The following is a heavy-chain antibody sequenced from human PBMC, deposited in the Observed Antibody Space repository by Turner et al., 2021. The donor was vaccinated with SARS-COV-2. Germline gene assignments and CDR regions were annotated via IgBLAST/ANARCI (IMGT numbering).Heavy chain of an antibody. D-gene: IGHD6-13*01. CDR2: ISYDGSNK. Sequence: VQLLESGGGLVQPGGSLRLSCAASGFTFSTYAMNWVRQAPGKGLEWVAIISYDGSNKYYADSVKGRFTISRDNPKNTLYLQMNSLRAEDTAVYYCALSPGGYSSSWYYFDYWGQGTLVTVSS. CDR3: ALSPGGYSSSWYYFDY. V-gene: IGHV3-30-3*01. CDR1: GFTFSTYA. J-gene: IGHJ4*02.